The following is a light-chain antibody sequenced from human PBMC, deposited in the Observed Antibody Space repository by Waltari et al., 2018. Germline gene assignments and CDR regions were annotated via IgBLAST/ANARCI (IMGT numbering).Light chain of an antibody. CDR2: SAS. CDR3: QQSYNDPTT. CDR1: QNIDNY. Sequence: DIQMTQSPSSLSASVGDRVTIACRASQNIDNYLSWYHQKPGEAPRLLIFSASSPHSGVPSRFTGSGSETDFALTIGGLQPEDYGIYYCQQSYNDPTTFGQGTRVQV. V-gene: IGKV1-39*01. J-gene: IGKJ1*01.